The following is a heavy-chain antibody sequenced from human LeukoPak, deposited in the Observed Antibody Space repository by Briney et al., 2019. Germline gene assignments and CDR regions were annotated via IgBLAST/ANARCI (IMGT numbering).Heavy chain of an antibody. J-gene: IGHJ4*02. V-gene: IGHV3-43*02. CDR3: AKNEGYWDSSGPDY. CDR2: ISGDGGST. D-gene: IGHD3-22*01. Sequence: PGGSLRLSCAASGFTFDDYAMHRVRQAPGKGLEWVSLISGDGGSTYYADSVKGRFTISRDNSKNSLYLQMNSLRTEDTALYYCAKNEGYWDSSGPDYWGQGTLVTVSS. CDR1: GFTFDDYA.